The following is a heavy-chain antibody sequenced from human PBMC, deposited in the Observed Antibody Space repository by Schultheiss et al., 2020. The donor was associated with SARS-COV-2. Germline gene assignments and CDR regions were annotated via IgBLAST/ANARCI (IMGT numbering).Heavy chain of an antibody. CDR2: IRSSGRDI. J-gene: IGHJ4*02. CDR3: AKEGCTGTSCYNNY. V-gene: IGHV3-21*01. CDR1: GFTFGTYN. D-gene: IGHD2-2*02. Sequence: GGSLRLSCAASGFTFGTYNMHWVRQAPGKGLEFVASIRSSGRDIYYADSMQGRFTVSRDNANNSLYLQMHSLRAEDTAVYYCAKEGCTGTSCYNNYWGQGTLVTVSS.